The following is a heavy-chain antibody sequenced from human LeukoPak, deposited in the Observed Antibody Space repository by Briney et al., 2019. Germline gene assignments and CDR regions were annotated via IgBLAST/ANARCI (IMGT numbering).Heavy chain of an antibody. Sequence: SETLSLTCAVYGGSFSGYYWSWIRQPPGKGLEWIGEINHSGSTNYNPSLKSRVTISVDTSKNQFSLKLSSVTAADTAVYYCARTYRLRFLEWVPFDPWGQGTLVTVSS. D-gene: IGHD3-3*01. J-gene: IGHJ5*02. CDR3: ARTYRLRFLEWVPFDP. V-gene: IGHV4-34*01. CDR2: INHSGST. CDR1: GGSFSGYY.